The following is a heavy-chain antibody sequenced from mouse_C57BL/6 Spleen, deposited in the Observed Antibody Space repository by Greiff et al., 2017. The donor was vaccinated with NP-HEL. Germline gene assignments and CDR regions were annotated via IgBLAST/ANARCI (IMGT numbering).Heavy chain of an antibody. CDR1: GYTFTSYW. D-gene: IGHD1-1*01. CDR2: IDPSDSYT. Sequence: QVQLQQPGAELVMPGASVKLSCKASGYTFTSYWMHWVKQRPGQGLEWSGEIDPSDSYTNYNQKFKGKSTVTVDKSSSTAYMQLSSVTTEDSAVDYCARGGYGSRDLGVWGTGTTVTVSS. J-gene: IGHJ1*03. V-gene: IGHV1-69*01. CDR3: ARGGYGSRDLGV.